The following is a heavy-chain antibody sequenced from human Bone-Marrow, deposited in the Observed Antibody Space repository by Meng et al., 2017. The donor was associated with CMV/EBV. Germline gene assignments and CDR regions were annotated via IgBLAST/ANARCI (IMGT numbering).Heavy chain of an antibody. CDR2: INPNSGDT. Sequence: QVKLVQSGAEGKKSGASVKVSCKASGYNLNGYYIHWVRQAPGQVLEWMGWINPNSGDTHYAQKFQGRVTMTRKTSISTAYMELSRLRFDDTAVYFCARDPLAAPGNGYWGQGTLVTVSS. CDR1: GYNLNGYY. CDR3: ARDPLAAPGNGY. J-gene: IGHJ4*02. D-gene: IGHD6-13*01. V-gene: IGHV1-2*02.